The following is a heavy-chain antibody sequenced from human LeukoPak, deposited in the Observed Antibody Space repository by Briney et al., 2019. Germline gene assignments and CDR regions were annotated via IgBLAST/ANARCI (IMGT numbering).Heavy chain of an antibody. Sequence: SETLSLTCAVSGYSISSGYYWGWIRQPPGKGLEWIGSIYHSGSTYYNPSLKSRVTISVDTSKNQFSLKLSSVTAADTAVYYCARRKGPIFPFDYWGQGTLVTVSS. J-gene: IGHJ4*02. D-gene: IGHD1-14*01. CDR2: IYHSGST. CDR3: ARRKGPIFPFDY. V-gene: IGHV4-38-2*01. CDR1: GYSISSGYY.